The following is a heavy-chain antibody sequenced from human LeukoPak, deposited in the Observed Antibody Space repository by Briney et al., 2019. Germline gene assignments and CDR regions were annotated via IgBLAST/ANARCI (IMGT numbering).Heavy chain of an antibody. D-gene: IGHD3-22*01. CDR1: GFTISSYW. CDR3: ARDRGYYYDSSGYYYYY. CDR2: IKQDGSEK. V-gene: IGHV3-7*01. Sequence: GGSLRLSCAASGFTISSYWMSWVRQAPGKGLEWVANIKQDGSEKYYVDSVKGRFTISRDNAKNSLYLQMNSLRAEDTAVYYCARDRGYYYDSSGYYYYYWGQGTLVTVSS. J-gene: IGHJ4*02.